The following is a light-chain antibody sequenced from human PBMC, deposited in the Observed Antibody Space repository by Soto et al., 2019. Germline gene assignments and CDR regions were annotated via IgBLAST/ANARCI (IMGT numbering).Light chain of an antibody. CDR3: AAWDDSLSDNYV. CDR2: RNT. CDR1: SSNIGSNY. Sequence: QSVLTQPPSASGTPGQRVTISCSGSSSNIGSNYVYWYQQLPGTAPKLLIYRNTQRPSGVPDRFSGSKSGTSASLAISGLRSEDEADYYCAAWDDSLSDNYVFGTGTKLTVL. J-gene: IGLJ1*01. V-gene: IGLV1-47*01.